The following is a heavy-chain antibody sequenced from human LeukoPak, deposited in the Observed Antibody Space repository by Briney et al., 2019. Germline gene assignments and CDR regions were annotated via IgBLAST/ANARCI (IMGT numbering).Heavy chain of an antibody. Sequence: SQTLSLTCTVSGGSISSGTYYWSWIRQPAGKGLEWIGRIYTSGSTNYNPSLKSRVTISVDTSKNQFSLKLSSVTAADTAVYYCARNSCPSGSCYDNRGYFDYWGQGTLVTVSS. D-gene: IGHD2-15*01. CDR1: GGSISSGTYY. CDR3: ARNSCPSGSCYDNRGYFDY. V-gene: IGHV4-61*02. CDR2: IYTSGST. J-gene: IGHJ4*02.